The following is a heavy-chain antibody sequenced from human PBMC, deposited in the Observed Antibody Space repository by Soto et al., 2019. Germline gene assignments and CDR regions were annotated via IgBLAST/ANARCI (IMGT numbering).Heavy chain of an antibody. J-gene: IGHJ6*03. D-gene: IGHD3-3*01. V-gene: IGHV4-34*01. Sequence: SETLSLTCAVYGGSFSGYYWSWIRQPPGKGLEWIGEINHSGSTNYNPSLKSRVTISVDTSKNQFSLKLSSVTAADTAVYYCARGPNYDFWSGYRGYYYMDVWGKGTTVTVSS. CDR1: GGSFSGYY. CDR2: INHSGST. CDR3: ARGPNYDFWSGYRGYYYMDV.